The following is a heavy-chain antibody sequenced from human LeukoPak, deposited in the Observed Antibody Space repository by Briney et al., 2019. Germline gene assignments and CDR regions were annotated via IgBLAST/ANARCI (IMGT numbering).Heavy chain of an antibody. CDR1: GITFINAW. CDR2: ISGSGGST. V-gene: IGHV3-23*01. Sequence: GGSLRLSCAASGITFINAWMTWVRQAPGKGLEWVSAISGSGGSTYYADSVKGRFTISRDNSKNTLYLQMNSLRAEDTAVYYCARKPLSGFFDYWGQGTLVTVSS. CDR3: ARKPLSGFFDY. J-gene: IGHJ4*02. D-gene: IGHD3-22*01.